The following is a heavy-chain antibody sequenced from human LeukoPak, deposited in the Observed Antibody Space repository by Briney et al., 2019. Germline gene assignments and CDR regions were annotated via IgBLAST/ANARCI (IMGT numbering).Heavy chain of an antibody. D-gene: IGHD2-15*01. J-gene: IGHJ4*02. V-gene: IGHV4-34*01. CDR2: INHSGST. Sequence: GSLRLSCEASGFTFSNAWMSWVRQAPGKGLEWIGEINHSGSTNYNPSLKSRVTISVDTSKNQFSLKLSSVTAADTAVYYCARRGSRPTRTPIDYWGQGTLVTVSS. CDR3: ARRGSRPTRTPIDY. CDR1: GFTFSNAW.